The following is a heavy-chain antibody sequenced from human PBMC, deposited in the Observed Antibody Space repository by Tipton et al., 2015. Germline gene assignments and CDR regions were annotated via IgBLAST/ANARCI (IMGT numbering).Heavy chain of an antibody. CDR3: TRAVLTENYFINWFSP. Sequence: QLVQSGAEVKKPGASVKVSCKASGYTFTSFDINWVRQAPGQGLEWMGWMNPNSGNTVFAQKFQGRVTMTRNTSISTAYMEVSSLRSEDTAVYYCTRAVLTENYFINWFSPWGQGTPVTVSS. D-gene: IGHD3-10*01. CDR2: MNPNSGNT. V-gene: IGHV1-8*01. J-gene: IGHJ5*02. CDR1: GYTFTSFD.